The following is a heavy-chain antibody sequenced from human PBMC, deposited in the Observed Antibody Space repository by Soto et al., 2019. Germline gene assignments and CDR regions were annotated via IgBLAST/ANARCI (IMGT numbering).Heavy chain of an antibody. V-gene: IGHV4-4*07. Sequence: ETLSLTCIVSGGSISEKYWNWVRQPPGKGLEWIGLIFANGHTDYNPSLKSRVTMSVDASKNQFSLRLTSMTAADTAVYYCVASLAASGLNWLDPWGRGALVTVSS. D-gene: IGHD6-13*01. J-gene: IGHJ5*02. CDR1: GGSISEKY. CDR2: IFANGHT. CDR3: VASLAASGLNWLDP.